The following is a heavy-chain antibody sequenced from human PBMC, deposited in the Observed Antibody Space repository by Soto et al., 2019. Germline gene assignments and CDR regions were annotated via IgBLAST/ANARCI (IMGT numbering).Heavy chain of an antibody. CDR2: IWYDGSNK. D-gene: IGHD3-3*01. CDR1: GFPFSSYG. CDR3: ARDFLNYDFWSGYYPKHYYYGMDV. J-gene: IGHJ6*02. Sequence: GGSLRLSCAASGFPFSSYGMHWVRQAPGKGLEWVAVIWYDGSNKYYADSVKGRFTISRDNSKNTLYLQMNSLRAEDTAVYYCARDFLNYDFWSGYYPKHYYYGMDVWGQGTTVTVSS. V-gene: IGHV3-33*01.